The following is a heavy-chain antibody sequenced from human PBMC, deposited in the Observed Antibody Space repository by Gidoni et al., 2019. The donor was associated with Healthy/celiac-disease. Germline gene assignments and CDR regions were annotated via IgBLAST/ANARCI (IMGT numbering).Heavy chain of an antibody. Sequence: EVQLVESGGGLVKPGGSLRLSCAASGFTFSSYSMNWVRQAPGKGLEWVSSISSSSSYIYYADSVKGRLTISRDNAKNSLYLQMNSLRAEDTAVYYCARDLPDYGDHHYYYGMDVWGQGTTVTVSS. CDR3: ARDLPDYGDHHYYYGMDV. CDR2: ISSSSSYI. D-gene: IGHD4-17*01. CDR1: GFTFSSYS. J-gene: IGHJ6*02. V-gene: IGHV3-21*01.